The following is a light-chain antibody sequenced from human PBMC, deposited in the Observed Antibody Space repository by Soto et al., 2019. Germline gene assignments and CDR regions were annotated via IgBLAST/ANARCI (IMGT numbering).Light chain of an antibody. J-gene: IGKJ3*01. CDR1: QSISSN. V-gene: IGKV3-15*01. CDR3: QQFHDWPMT. Sequence: EIVMTQSPATLSVSPGERATLSCRASQSISSNLAWYQQKPGQAPRLLISGASTRATGIPARFSGSGSGTDFTLTISSLQSEAFAVYYCQQFHDWPMTFGPGTKVDIK. CDR2: GAS.